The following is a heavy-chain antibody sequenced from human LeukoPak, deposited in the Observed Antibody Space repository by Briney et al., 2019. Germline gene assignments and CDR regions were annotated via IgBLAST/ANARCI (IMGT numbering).Heavy chain of an antibody. V-gene: IGHV4-30-2*01. J-gene: IGHJ3*02. CDR3: ARVDYSNSPDAFDI. D-gene: IGHD4-11*01. CDR1: GGSISSGGYF. CDR2: FYHSGRT. Sequence: SQTLSLTCTVSGGSISSGGYFWSWIRQPPGQGLEWIGYFYHSGRTYYNPSLKSRVTISVDRSKNQFSLKLSSVTAADTAVYYCARVDYSNSPDAFDIWGQGTMVTVSS.